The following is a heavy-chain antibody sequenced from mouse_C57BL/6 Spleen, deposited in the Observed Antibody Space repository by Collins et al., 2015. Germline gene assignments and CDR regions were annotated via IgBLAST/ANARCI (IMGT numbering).Heavy chain of an antibody. CDR2: KNTYSGVP. CDR3: ASSRLGLMDY. Sequence: QIQLVQSGPELKKPGETVKISCKASGYTFTTYGMSWVKQAPGKGLKWMGWKNTYSGVPTYADDFKGRFAFSLETSGSTAYLQINNLKNEDTATYFCASSRLGLMDYWGQGTSVTVSS. J-gene: IGHJ4*01. V-gene: IGHV9-3*01. D-gene: IGHD3-1*01. CDR1: GYTFTTYG.